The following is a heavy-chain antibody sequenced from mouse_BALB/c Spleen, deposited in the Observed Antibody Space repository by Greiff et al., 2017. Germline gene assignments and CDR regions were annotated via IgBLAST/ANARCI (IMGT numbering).Heavy chain of an antibody. CDR2: INPYNDGT. CDR3: ARRRIYYYGSSAYWYFDV. J-gene: IGHJ1*01. CDR1: GYTFTSYV. Sequence: EVKLVESGPELVKPGASVKMSCKASGYTFTSYVMHWVKQKPGQGLEWIGYINPYNDGTKYNEKFKGKATLTSDKSSSTAYMELSSLTSEDSAVYYWARRRIYYYGSSAYWYFDVWGAGTTVTVSS. D-gene: IGHD1-1*01. V-gene: IGHV1-14*01.